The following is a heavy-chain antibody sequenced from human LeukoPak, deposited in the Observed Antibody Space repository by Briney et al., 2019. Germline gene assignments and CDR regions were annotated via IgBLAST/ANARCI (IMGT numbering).Heavy chain of an antibody. J-gene: IGHJ4*02. CDR3: TTIRYFDPTEPFDY. D-gene: IGHD3-9*01. CDR2: IKSKTDGGTT. V-gene: IGHV3-15*01. CDR1: GFTFSNAW. Sequence: GGAVRLSCAASGFTFSNAWMSWVRQAPGKGLEWVGRIKSKTDGGTTDYAAPVKGRFTISRDDSKNTLYLQMNSLKTEDTAVYYCTTIRYFDPTEPFDYWGQGTLVTASS.